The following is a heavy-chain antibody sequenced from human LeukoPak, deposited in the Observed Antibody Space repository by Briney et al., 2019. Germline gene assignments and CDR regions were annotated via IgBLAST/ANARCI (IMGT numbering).Heavy chain of an antibody. CDR3: ARGRLLWFGELDY. CDR2: IKQDGSET. Sequence: GGSLRLSCAASGFPFRNYWLTWVRQAPGKGLEWVASIKQDGSETYYVDSVKGRFTISRDNAKNSLYLQMGSLRAEDTAMFYCARGRLLWFGELDYWGQGTLVTVSS. CDR1: GFPFRNYW. J-gene: IGHJ4*02. D-gene: IGHD3-10*01. V-gene: IGHV3-7*01.